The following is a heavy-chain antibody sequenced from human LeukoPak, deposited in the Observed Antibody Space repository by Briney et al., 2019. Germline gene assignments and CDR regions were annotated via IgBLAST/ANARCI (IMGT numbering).Heavy chain of an antibody. J-gene: IGHJ5*02. CDR2: IYYSGST. CDR1: GGSISSYY. D-gene: IGHD3-9*01. CDR3: ARGLVIPNNWFDP. V-gene: IGHV4-59*01. Sequence: ETLSLTCTVSGGSISSYYWSWIRQPPGKGLEWIGYIYYSGSTNYNPSLKSRVTISVDTSKNQFSLKLSSVTAADTAVYYCARGLVIPNNWFDPWGQGTLVTVSS.